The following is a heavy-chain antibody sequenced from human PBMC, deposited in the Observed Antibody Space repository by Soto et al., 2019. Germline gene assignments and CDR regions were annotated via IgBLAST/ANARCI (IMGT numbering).Heavy chain of an antibody. J-gene: IGHJ4*02. CDR2: IYYSGST. Sequence: SETLSLTCTVSGGSISSGDYYWSWIRQPPGKGLEWIGYIYYSGSTYYNPSLKSRVTISVDTSKNQFSLKLSSVTAADTAVYYCARQQLYQNCFDYWGQGTLVTVSS. D-gene: IGHD6-13*01. V-gene: IGHV4-30-4*01. CDR1: GGSISSGDYY. CDR3: ARQQLYQNCFDY.